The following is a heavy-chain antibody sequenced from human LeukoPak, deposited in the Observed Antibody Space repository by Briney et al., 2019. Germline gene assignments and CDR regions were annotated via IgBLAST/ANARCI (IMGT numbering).Heavy chain of an antibody. CDR2: IYHSGST. D-gene: IGHD4-4*01. CDR1: GGSINSDY. J-gene: IGHJ3*02. V-gene: IGHV4-59*01. CDR3: ARVGGMTTINNAAFDI. Sequence: SETLSLTCSVSGGSINSDYWNWIRQPPGKGLEWIGYIYHSGSTNYNPSLKSRVTISIDKSKKQFSLKLISVTAADTAIYYCARVGGMTTINNAAFDIWGQGTMVTVAS.